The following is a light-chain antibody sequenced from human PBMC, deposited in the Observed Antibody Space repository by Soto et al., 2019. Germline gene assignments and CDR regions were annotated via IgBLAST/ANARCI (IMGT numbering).Light chain of an antibody. J-gene: IGKJ1*01. CDR3: QQYSNWTPWT. Sequence: EIVMTQSPATLSVSPGERATLSCRASQSVSRNLAWYQHKPGQAPRLLIYGASTRATDIPARFSGSGSGTEFTLTINSLQSEDFAVYYCQQYSNWTPWTFGQGTKVEIK. CDR1: QSVSRN. CDR2: GAS. V-gene: IGKV3-15*01.